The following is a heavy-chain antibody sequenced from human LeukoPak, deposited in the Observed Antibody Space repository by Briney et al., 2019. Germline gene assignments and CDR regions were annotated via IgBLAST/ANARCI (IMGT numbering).Heavy chain of an antibody. V-gene: IGHV4-61*02. D-gene: IGHD3-9*01. CDR2: IYTSGST. CDR3: AREEPYYDILTGYYPAFDI. J-gene: IGHJ3*02. CDR1: GGSISSGSYY. Sequence: SETLSLTCTVSGGSISSGSYYWSWIRQPAGKGLEWIGRIYTSGSTNYNPSLKSRVTISVDTSKNQFSLKLSSVTAADTAVYYCAREEPYYDILTGYYPAFDIWGQGTMVTVSS.